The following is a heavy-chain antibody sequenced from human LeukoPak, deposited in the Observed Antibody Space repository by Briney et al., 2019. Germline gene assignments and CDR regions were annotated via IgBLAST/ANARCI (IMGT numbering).Heavy chain of an antibody. CDR2: ISGSGGST. CDR1: GFTFSSYA. CDR3: AKSHGIRGVGDY. V-gene: IGHV3-23*01. Sequence: PGGSLRLSCTASGFTFSSYAMSWVRQAPGKGLEWVSAISGSGGSTYYADSVKGRFTISRDNSKNTLYLQMNSLRAEDTAVYYCAKSHGIRGVGDYWGQGTLVTVSS. D-gene: IGHD3-10*01. J-gene: IGHJ4*02.